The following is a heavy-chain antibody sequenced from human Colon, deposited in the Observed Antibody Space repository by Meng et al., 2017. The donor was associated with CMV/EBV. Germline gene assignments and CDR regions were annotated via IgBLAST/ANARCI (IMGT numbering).Heavy chain of an antibody. V-gene: IGHV3-7*01. CDR1: GFTFSDSV. D-gene: IGHD5-18*01. J-gene: IGHJ4*02. Sequence: GESLKISCEASGFTFSDSVMSWDRQAPGKGLEWVANIKQDGSENYYVDSVKGRFTISRDNAKNSLYLQMNSLRAEDTALYYCARDTAGDYWGQGTLVTVSS. CDR2: IKQDGSEN. CDR3: ARDTAGDY.